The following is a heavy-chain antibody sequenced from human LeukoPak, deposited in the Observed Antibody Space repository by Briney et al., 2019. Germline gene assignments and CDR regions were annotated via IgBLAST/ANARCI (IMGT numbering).Heavy chain of an antibody. D-gene: IGHD5/OR15-5a*01. Sequence: GGSLRLSCAPSGFTFSSYAMSRVRQPPGKGLEWVSAISGSGGSTYYAASVKGRLTISRDNSKNTPYLQINSLRAEDTAMYYCAKSMSTFYRGFFDYWGQGTLVSVSS. CDR3: AKSMSTFYRGFFDY. V-gene: IGHV3-23*01. J-gene: IGHJ4*02. CDR1: GFTFSSYA. CDR2: ISGSGGST.